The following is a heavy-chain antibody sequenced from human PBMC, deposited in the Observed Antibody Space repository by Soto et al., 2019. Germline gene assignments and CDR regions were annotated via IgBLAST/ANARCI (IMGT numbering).Heavy chain of an antibody. Sequence: PLTNTVVGGNIINLYGSCIMKQPGKGLEWIGYIYYSGSTNYNPSLKSRVTISVDTSKNQFSLKLSSVTAADTAVYYCARCEKRKMDIVLVPAVDYWGQGTLVTVSS. V-gene: IGHV4-59*11. J-gene: IGHJ4*02. CDR3: ARCEKRKMDIVLVPAVDY. D-gene: IGHD2-2*03. CDR1: GGNIINLY. CDR2: IYYSGST.